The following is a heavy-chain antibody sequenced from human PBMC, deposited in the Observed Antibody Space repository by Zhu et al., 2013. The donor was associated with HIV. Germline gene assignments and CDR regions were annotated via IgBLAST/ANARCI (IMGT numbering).Heavy chain of an antibody. V-gene: IGHV3-48*04. CDR3: ARDSGQQWLGDAFDI. Sequence: EVQLVESGGGLIQPGGSLRLSCAASGFTFGRFSMNWIRQAPGKGLEWVSYISGTSDAKYYADPVKGRFTISRDNAQSSLYLQMNSLRVEDTAVYYCARDSGQQWLGDAFDIWGRGTMVTVSS. CDR2: ISGTSDAK. CDR1: GFTFGRFS. J-gene: IGHJ3*02. D-gene: IGHD6-19*01.